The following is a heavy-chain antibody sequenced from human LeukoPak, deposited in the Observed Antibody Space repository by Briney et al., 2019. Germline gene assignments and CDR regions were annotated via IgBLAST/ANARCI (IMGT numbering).Heavy chain of an antibody. D-gene: IGHD2-21*01. CDR1: GGSISSTIYY. J-gene: IGHJ5*02. Sequence: PSETLSLTCTVSGGSISSTIYYWSWIRQPPGKGLEWIGYIYDSGSTNYNPSLKSRVTISVDTSKNQFSLKLSSVTAADTAVYYCARNLAAPTLWDWFDPWGQGTLVTVSS. CDR3: ARNLAAPTLWDWFDP. CDR2: IYDSGST. V-gene: IGHV4-61*01.